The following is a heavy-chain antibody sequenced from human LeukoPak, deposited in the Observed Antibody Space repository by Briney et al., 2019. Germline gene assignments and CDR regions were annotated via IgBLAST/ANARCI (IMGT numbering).Heavy chain of an antibody. CDR1: GGTFSSYA. CDR2: IIPIFGTA. CDR3: ARGSVGSGYYDSSGSFDY. V-gene: IGHV1-69*13. J-gene: IGHJ4*02. D-gene: IGHD3-22*01. Sequence: TSVKVSCKASGGTFSSYAISWVRQAPGQGLEWMGGIIPIFGTANYAQKFQGRVTITADESTSTAYMELSSLRSEDTAVYYCARGSVGSGYYDSSGSFDYWGQGTLVTVSS.